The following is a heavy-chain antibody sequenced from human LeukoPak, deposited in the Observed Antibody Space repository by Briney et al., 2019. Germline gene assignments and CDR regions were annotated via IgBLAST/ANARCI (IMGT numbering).Heavy chain of an antibody. CDR2: ISYDGSNK. Sequence: PGGSLRLSCAASGFTFSSYAMHWVRQAPGKGLEWVAVISYDGSNKYSADSVKGRFTISRDNSKNTLYLQMNSLRAEDTAVYYCATDPRSFYYFDYWGQGTLVTVSS. CDR1: GFTFSSYA. CDR3: ATDPRSFYYFDY. V-gene: IGHV3-30-3*01. J-gene: IGHJ4*02. D-gene: IGHD2/OR15-2a*01.